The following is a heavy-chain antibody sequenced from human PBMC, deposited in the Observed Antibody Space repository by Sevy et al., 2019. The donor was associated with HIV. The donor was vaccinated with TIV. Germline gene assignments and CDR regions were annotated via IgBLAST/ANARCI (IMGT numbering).Heavy chain of an antibody. J-gene: IGHJ6*02. V-gene: IGHV3-15*01. CDR2: IKSKADGGTI. CDR3: STDPIILLLVTDGMDV. Sequence: GGCLRLSCAASGFTFTYAWMSWVRQAPGKGLEWLGRIKSKADGGTIDYAAPVKGRFTISRDDSKNTLYLQMNSLKTEDTSVYYCSTDPIILLLVTDGMDVWGRGTTVTVSS. D-gene: IGHD2-8*02. CDR1: GFTFTYAW.